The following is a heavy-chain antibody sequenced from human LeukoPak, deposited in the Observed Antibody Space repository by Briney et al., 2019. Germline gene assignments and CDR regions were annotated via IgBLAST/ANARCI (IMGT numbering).Heavy chain of an antibody. V-gene: IGHV3-21*01. Sequence: RSGGSLRLSCAASGFTFSNYSMNWVRQAPGKGLEWVSSISSSGSYKFYADSVKGRFTISRDNAKNSLSLQMNSLRAEDTAVYYCARDYLTAQLLVSGGDYWGQGTLVTVSS. CDR2: ISSSGSYK. J-gene: IGHJ4*02. D-gene: IGHD2-2*01. CDR1: GFTFSNYS. CDR3: ARDYLTAQLLVSGGDY.